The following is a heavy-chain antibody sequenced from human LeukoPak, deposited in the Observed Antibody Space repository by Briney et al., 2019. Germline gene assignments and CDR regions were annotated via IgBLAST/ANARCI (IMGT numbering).Heavy chain of an antibody. V-gene: IGHV3-23*01. Sequence: GGSLRLSCAASGFTLSSYAMSWVRQAPGKGLEWVSAISRSGGSTYYADSVKGRFTISRDNSKNTLYLQMNSLRAEDTAVYYCATKVVPAAIGWLQHWGQGTLVTVSS. D-gene: IGHD2-2*01. J-gene: IGHJ1*01. CDR2: ISRSGGST. CDR3: ATKVVPAAIGWLQH. CDR1: GFTLSSYA.